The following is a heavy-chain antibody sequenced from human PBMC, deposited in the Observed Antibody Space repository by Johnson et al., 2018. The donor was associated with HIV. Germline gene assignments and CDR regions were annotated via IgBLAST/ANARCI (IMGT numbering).Heavy chain of an antibody. V-gene: IGHV3-66*04. CDR2: IYSGGST. D-gene: IGHD3-22*01. CDR1: GFTFSNAW. CDR3: ASHYYDSSGYYFDAFDI. J-gene: IGHJ3*02. Sequence: VQLVESGGGLVQPGGSLRLSCAASGFTFSNAWMSWVRQAPGKGLEWVSVIYSGGSTYYADFVKGRFTISRDNSKNTLYLQMNSLRAEDTAVYYCASHYYDSSGYYFDAFDIWGQGTMVTVSS.